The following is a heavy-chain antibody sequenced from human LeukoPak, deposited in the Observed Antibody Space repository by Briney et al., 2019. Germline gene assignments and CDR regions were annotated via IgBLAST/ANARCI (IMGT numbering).Heavy chain of an antibody. CDR2: ISWNSGSI. D-gene: IGHD3-3*01. V-gene: IGHV3-9*01. CDR1: GFTFADYA. J-gene: IGHJ6*02. Sequence: PGRSLRLSCAASGFTFADYAMHWVRQAPGKGLEWVSGISWNSGSIDYADSVKGRFTISRDNAKNSLYLQMNSLRAEDTALYYCTPMDFYGMDVWGQGTTVTVPS. CDR3: TPMDFYGMDV.